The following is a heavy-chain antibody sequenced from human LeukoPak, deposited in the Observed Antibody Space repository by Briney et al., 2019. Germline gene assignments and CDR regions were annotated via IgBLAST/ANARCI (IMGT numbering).Heavy chain of an antibody. CDR2: IYYSGST. CDR1: GGSISSSSYY. D-gene: IGHD1-26*01. V-gene: IGHV4-39*07. CDR3: ARGMGATTPYSY. J-gene: IGHJ4*02. Sequence: SETLSLTCTVSGGSISSSSYYWGWIRQPPGKGLEWIGSIYYSGSTYYNPSLKSRVTISVDTSKNQFSLKLSSVTAADTAVYYCARGMGATTPYSYWGQGTLVTVSS.